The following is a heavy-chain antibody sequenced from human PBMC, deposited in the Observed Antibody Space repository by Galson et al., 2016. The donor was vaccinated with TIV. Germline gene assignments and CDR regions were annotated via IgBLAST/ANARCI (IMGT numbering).Heavy chain of an antibody. J-gene: IGHJ6*02. CDR3: AKENRGGFEFWYYYGMDV. D-gene: IGHD3-3*01. V-gene: IGHV3-30*18. CDR2: MSNDGSNQ. CDR1: GFTFSGYA. Sequence: SLRLSCAASGFTFSGYAMHWVRQAPGKGLEWVAIMSNDGSNQYYADSVKGRFTISRDNSKNTLYLQMNSLRTEETAIYYCAKENRGGFEFWYYYGMDVWGQGTTVIVSS.